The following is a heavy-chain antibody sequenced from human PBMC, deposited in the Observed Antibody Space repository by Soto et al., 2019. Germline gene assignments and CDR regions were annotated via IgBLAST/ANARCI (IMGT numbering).Heavy chain of an antibody. V-gene: IGHV6-1*01. D-gene: IGHD3-10*01. CDR1: GDSVSSNSAA. Sequence: SQTLSLTCAISGDSVSSNSAAWNCIRQSPSRGLEWLGRTYYRSKWYNDYAVSVKSRITINPDTSKNQFSLQLNSVTPEDTAVYYCARVANSGGITMVRGPYPYYYYGMDVWGQGTTVTVSS. CDR3: ARVANSGGITMVRGPYPYYYYGMDV. J-gene: IGHJ6*02. CDR2: TYYRSKWYN.